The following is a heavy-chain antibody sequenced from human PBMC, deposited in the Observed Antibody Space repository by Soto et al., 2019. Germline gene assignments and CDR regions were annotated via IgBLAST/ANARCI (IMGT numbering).Heavy chain of an antibody. CDR2: INPMLRIT. J-gene: IGHJ6*02. D-gene: IGHD3-10*01. CDR1: GNNFNNYF. Sequence: QVQLVQSGAEVKKPGSSVKVSCKASGNNFNNYFINWVRQVPGQGLGWMGGINPMLRITQYRQQFQGRITVTADRSTGTSSMELSGLESEDTAVYYCAGDAPPRSGIYYGMDVWGQGTTITVSS. V-gene: IGHV1-69*17. CDR3: AGDAPPRSGIYYGMDV.